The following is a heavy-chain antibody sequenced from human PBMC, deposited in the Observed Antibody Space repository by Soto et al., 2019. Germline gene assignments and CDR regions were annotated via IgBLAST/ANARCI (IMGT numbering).Heavy chain of an antibody. Sequence: QVQLVQSGAEVKKPGSSVKVSCKASGGTFSSYAISWVRQAPGQGLEWMGGIIPIFGTANYAQKFQGRVTITADESTSTAYMELSSLRSEDRAVYYCARGAVFRMVRGVISFDYWGQGTLVTVSS. D-gene: IGHD3-10*01. CDR2: IIPIFGTA. CDR3: ARGAVFRMVRGVISFDY. V-gene: IGHV1-69*01. J-gene: IGHJ4*02. CDR1: GGTFSSYA.